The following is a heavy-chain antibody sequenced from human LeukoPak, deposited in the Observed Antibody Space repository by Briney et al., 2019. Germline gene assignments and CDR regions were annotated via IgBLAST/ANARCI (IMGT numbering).Heavy chain of an antibody. D-gene: IGHD2-15*01. V-gene: IGHV4-34*01. J-gene: IGHJ4*02. Sequence: SETLSLTCAVYGGSYSGYYWRWIRQPRAKGLEWIGESNHSGSTNYNPSLKSRVTLSVDTSKNQFSLKLSSVTAADTVVYYCARGRDEWGIVVVVVATRSSNYFDYWGQGTLVTVSS. CDR1: GGSYSGYY. CDR2: SNHSGST. CDR3: ARGRDEWGIVVVVVATRSSNYFDY.